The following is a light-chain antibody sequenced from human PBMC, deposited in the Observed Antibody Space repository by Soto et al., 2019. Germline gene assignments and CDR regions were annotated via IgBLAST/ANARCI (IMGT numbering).Light chain of an antibody. V-gene: IGKV1-33*01. CDR2: DAS. CDR1: QDISNY. J-gene: IGKJ2*01. CDR3: QQYDNLPLYT. Sequence: DIPMTQSPSSLSASVGDRVTITCQASQDISNYLNWYQQKPGKAPKLLIYDASNLETGVPSRVSGSGSGTDFTFTISSLQPEDIATYYCQQYDNLPLYTFGQGTKLEIK.